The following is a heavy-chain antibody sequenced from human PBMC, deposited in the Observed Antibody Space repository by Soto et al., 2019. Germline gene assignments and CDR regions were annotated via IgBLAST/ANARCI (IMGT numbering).Heavy chain of an antibody. CDR2: ISYDGSNK. CDR1: GFTFSSYG. D-gene: IGHD3-16*02. V-gene: IGHV3-30*18. Sequence: PGGSLRLSCAASGFTFSSYGMHWVRQAPGKGLEWVAVISYDGSNKYYADSVKGRFTISRDNSKNTLYLQMNSLRAEDTAVYYCAKELDSAFGGVIAVDWDYYYYCMDVWGQGTTVTVSS. J-gene: IGHJ6*02. CDR3: AKELDSAFGGVIAVDWDYYYYCMDV.